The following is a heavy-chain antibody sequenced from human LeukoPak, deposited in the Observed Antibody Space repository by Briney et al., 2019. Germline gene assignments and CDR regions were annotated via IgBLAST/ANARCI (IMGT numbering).Heavy chain of an antibody. CDR3: AKGLGATISGFDY. Sequence: SLRLSCAASGFTFDDYAMHWVRQAPGKGLEWVSGISWNSGSIGYADSVKGRFTISRDNAKNSLYLQMNSLRAEDTALYYCAKGLGATISGFDYWGQGTLVTVSS. V-gene: IGHV3-9*01. D-gene: IGHD1-26*01. CDR2: ISWNSGSI. CDR1: GFTFDDYA. J-gene: IGHJ4*02.